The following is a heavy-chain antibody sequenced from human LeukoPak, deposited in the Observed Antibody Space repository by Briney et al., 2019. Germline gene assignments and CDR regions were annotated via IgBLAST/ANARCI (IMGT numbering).Heavy chain of an antibody. CDR3: ARGGYYGLGSRSWSPLDY. V-gene: IGHV3-7*04. D-gene: IGHD3-10*01. CDR2: IKQDGSEK. Sequence: PGGSLRLSCAVSGFTFSSYWVSWVRQAPGKGREWVANIKQDGSEKYYVASVKGRFTISRDNAKNSLYLQMNSLRAEDTAVYYCARGGYYGLGSRSWSPLDYWGQGTLVSVSS. CDR1: GFTFSSYW. J-gene: IGHJ4*02.